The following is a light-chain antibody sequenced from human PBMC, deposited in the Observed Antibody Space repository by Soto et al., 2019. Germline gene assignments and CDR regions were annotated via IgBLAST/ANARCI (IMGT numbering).Light chain of an antibody. CDR1: RSVGNNY. CDR2: DAS. J-gene: IGKJ5*01. CDR3: QQYGDLSLT. V-gene: IGKV3-20*01. Sequence: EIVLTQSPGTLSLSPGERATLSCRASRSVGNNYLAWYQQKPGQAPRLLIYDASTRATGIPDRFSGSGSGTDFTLTINGLEPEDFAVYYCQQYGDLSLTFGQGTRLEIK.